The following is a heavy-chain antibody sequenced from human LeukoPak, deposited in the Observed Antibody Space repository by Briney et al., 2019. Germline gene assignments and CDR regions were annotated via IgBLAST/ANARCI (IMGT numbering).Heavy chain of an antibody. J-gene: IGHJ1*01. V-gene: IGHV3-9*01. CDR2: ISWNSGSI. CDR3: AKDRHGDYVGYFQH. D-gene: IGHD4-17*01. CDR1: GFTFDDYA. Sequence: PGRSLRLSCAASGFTFDDYAMHWVRQAPGKGLEWVSGISWNSGSIGYADSVKGRFTISRDNAKNSLYLQMNSLRAEDTALYYCAKDRHGDYVGYFQHWGQGTLVTVSS.